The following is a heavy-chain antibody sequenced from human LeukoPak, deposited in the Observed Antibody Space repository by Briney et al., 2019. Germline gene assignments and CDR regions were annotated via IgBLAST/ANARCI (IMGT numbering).Heavy chain of an antibody. CDR1: GGTFSSYT. Sequence: SVKVSCKASGGTFSSYTISWVRQAPGQGLEWMGRIIPILGTANYAQKFQGRVTITADKSTSTAYMELSSLRSEDTAVYYCARVRRGDDSSGPWGQGTLVTVSS. J-gene: IGHJ5*02. CDR2: IIPILGTA. CDR3: ARVRRGDDSSGP. D-gene: IGHD3-22*01. V-gene: IGHV1-69*08.